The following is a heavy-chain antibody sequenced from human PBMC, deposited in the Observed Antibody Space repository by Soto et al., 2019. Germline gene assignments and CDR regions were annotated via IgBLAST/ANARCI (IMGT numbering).Heavy chain of an antibody. V-gene: IGHV1-69*13. J-gene: IGHJ6*02. CDR1: GGTFSSYA. CDR3: ARYKAAAGYYYYYGMDV. D-gene: IGHD6-13*01. CDR2: IIPIFGTA. Sequence: GPSVKVSCKASGGTFSSYAISWVRQAPGQGLEWMGGIIPIFGTANYAQKFQGRVTITADESTSTAYMELSSLRSEDTAVYYCARYKAAAGYYYYYGMDVWGQGTTVTV.